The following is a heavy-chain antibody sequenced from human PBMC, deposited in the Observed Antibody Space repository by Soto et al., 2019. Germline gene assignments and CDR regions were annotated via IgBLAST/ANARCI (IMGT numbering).Heavy chain of an antibody. CDR1: GFDFGGYS. CDR2: ISGSSGTI. V-gene: IGHV3-48*04. J-gene: IGHJ4*02. D-gene: IGHD2-2*01. CDR3: ARGTYCSSSTCYDLGATRFDL. Sequence: GGSLRLSCAASGFDFGGYSMNWVRQAPGKGLEWLSYISGSSGTIYYVDSVKGRFTISRDNAKNSLFLQLNSLRAEDTAVYFCARGTYCSSSTCYDLGATRFDLWGQGTLVTVSS.